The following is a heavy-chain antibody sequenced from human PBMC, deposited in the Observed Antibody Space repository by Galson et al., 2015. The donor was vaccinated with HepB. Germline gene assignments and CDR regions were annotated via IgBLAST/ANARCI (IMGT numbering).Heavy chain of an antibody. CDR1: GYTFTRNA. D-gene: IGHD3-10*01. Sequence: SVKVSCKASGYTFTRNAMHWVRQAPGQRLEWMGWINAGNGNTKYSQKFQGRVTITRDTSASTAYMELSSLRSEDTAVYYCARDKTESYYGSGRYGMDVWGQGTTVTVSS. CDR2: INAGNGNT. V-gene: IGHV1-3*01. J-gene: IGHJ6*02. CDR3: ARDKTESYYGSGRYGMDV.